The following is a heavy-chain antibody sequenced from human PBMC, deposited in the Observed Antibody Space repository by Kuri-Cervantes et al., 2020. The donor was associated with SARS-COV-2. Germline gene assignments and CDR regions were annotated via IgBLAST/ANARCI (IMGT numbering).Heavy chain of an antibody. V-gene: IGHV3-20*04. CDR2: INWNGGST. Sequence: LSLTCAASGFTFDDYGMSWVRQAPGKGLEWVSGINWNGGSTGYADSVKGRFTISRGNAKNSLYLQMNSLRAEDTAVYYCARDQLLWFGDTKAFDIWGQGTMVTVSS. J-gene: IGHJ3*02. CDR1: GFTFDDYG. D-gene: IGHD3-10*01. CDR3: ARDQLLWFGDTKAFDI.